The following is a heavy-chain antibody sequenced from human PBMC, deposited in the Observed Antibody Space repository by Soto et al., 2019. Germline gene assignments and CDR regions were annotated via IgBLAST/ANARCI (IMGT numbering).Heavy chain of an antibody. V-gene: IGHV3-21*01. D-gene: IGHD1-7*01. Sequence: GGSLRLSCAASGFTFSSYSMNWVRQAPGKGLEWVSSISSSSSYIYYADSVKGRFTISRDNAKNSLYLQMNSLRAEDTAVYYCARDSKGWNYGGLFDYWGQGTLVTVSS. J-gene: IGHJ4*02. CDR2: ISSSSSYI. CDR1: GFTFSSYS. CDR3: ARDSKGWNYGGLFDY.